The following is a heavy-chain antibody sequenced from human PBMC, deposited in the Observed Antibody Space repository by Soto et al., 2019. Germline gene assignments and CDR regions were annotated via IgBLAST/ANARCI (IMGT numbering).Heavy chain of an antibody. J-gene: IGHJ4*02. CDR2: ISWNSGSI. CDR1: GFTFDDYG. D-gene: IGHD3-22*01. V-gene: IGHV3-9*01. CDR3: AKPPTYYYDSSGYYLGY. Sequence: EVQLVESGGGLVQPGRSLRLSCAASGFTFDDYGMHWVRQAPGKGLEWVSGISWNSGSIGYADSVKGRFTISRDNAKHSLYLQMNSLRAEDTAFYYCAKPPTYYYDSSGYYLGYWGQGTLVTVSS.